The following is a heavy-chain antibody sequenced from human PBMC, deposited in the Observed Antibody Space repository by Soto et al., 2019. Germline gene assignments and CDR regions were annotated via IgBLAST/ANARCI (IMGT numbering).Heavy chain of an antibody. D-gene: IGHD3-16*01. CDR2: IDSNGGT. J-gene: IGHJ4*02. CDR3: ARRWGYYFDY. Sequence: SETLSLTCTVSDDSSSNYKWSWIRQPPGRRLEWIGYIDSNGGTSYNPSLQSRVTISIDTSTKQFFLKLSSVTAADTAVYYCARRWGYYFDYWGQGTLITVSS. CDR1: DDSSSNYK. V-gene: IGHV4-59*01.